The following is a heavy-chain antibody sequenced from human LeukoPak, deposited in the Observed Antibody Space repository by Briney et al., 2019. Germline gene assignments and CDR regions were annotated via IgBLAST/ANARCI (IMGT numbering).Heavy chain of an antibody. Sequence: SETLSLTCTVSGGSISSYYWSWIRQPPGKGLEWIGYIHYSGSTNYNPSLKSRVTISVDTSKNQFSLKLSSVTAADTAVYYCARDKSVVVPAAIWSSYYYGMDVWGQGTTVTVSS. V-gene: IGHV4-59*01. J-gene: IGHJ6*02. CDR1: GGSISSYY. D-gene: IGHD2-2*02. CDR3: ARDKSVVVPAAIWSSYYYGMDV. CDR2: IHYSGST.